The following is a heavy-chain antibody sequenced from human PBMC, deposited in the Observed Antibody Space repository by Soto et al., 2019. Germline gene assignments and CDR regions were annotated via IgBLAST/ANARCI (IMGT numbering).Heavy chain of an antibody. J-gene: IGHJ6*02. CDR1: GYSFTSYW. CDR3: ARNSPLLENDYYGMAV. CDR2: IDPSDSYT. Sequence: PGESLKISCKGSGYSFTSYWISWVRQMPGKGLEWMGRIDPSDSYTNYSPSFQGHVTISADKSISTAYLQWSSLKASDTAMYYCARNSPLLENDYYGMAVWGQGTTVTVSS. D-gene: IGHD2-21*01. V-gene: IGHV5-10-1*01.